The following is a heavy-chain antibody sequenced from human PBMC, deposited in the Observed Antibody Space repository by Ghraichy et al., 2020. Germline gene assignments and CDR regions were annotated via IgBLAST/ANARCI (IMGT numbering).Heavy chain of an antibody. D-gene: IGHD3-3*01. CDR2: ISYDGSNK. J-gene: IGHJ6*02. V-gene: IGHV3-30*18. CDR1: GFTFSSYG. Sequence: LSLTCAASGFTFSSYGMHWVRQAPGKGLEWVAVISYDGSNKYYADSVKGRFTISRDNSKNTLYLQMNSLRAEDTAVYYCAKALLRFLEWSRAYYYYYGMDVWGQGTTVTVSS. CDR3: AKALLRFLEWSRAYYYYYGMDV.